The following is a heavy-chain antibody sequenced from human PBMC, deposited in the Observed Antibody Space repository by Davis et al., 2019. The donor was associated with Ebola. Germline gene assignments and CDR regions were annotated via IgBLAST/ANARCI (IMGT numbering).Heavy chain of an antibody. CDR2: ISSNGGST. J-gene: IGHJ4*02. V-gene: IGHV3-64*01. CDR3: ARAGQMSLFNDY. CDR1: GFTFSSYA. Sequence: GGSLRLSCAASGFTFSSYAMHWVRQAPGKGLEYASAISSNGGSTYYANSVKGRFTISRDNSKNTLYLQMGSLRAEDMAVYYCARAGQMSLFNDYWGQGTLVTVSS.